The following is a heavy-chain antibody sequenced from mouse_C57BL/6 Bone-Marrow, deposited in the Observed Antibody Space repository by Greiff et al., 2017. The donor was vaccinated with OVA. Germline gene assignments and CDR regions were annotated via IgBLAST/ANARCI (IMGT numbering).Heavy chain of an antibody. V-gene: IGHV1-64*01. D-gene: IGHD2-13*01. CDR1: GYTFTSYW. J-gene: IGHJ3*01. CDR3: ARSGYGDYEAWFAY. CDR2: IHPRSGST. Sequence: VQLQQPGAELVKPGASVKLSCKASGYTFTSYWMHWVKQRPGQGLEWIGMIHPRSGSTNYNEKFKSKATLTVDKSSSTAYMQLSSLTSEDTAVYYYARSGYGDYEAWFAYWGQGTLVTVSA.